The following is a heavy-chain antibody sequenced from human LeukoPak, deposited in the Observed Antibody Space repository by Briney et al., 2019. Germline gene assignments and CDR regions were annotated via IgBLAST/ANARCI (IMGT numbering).Heavy chain of an antibody. CDR3: ARRIILGQNRGFIDY. Sequence: PGGSLRLSCAASGFTFSSYGMNWVRQAPGKGLEWVSSINNSSSSSSYIYYGDSVKGRFTISRDTAKNSLYLQMNSLRADDTAVYYCARRIILGQNRGFIDYWGQGTLVTVSS. CDR1: GFTFSSYG. CDR2: INNSSSSSSYI. J-gene: IGHJ4*02. V-gene: IGHV3-21*01. D-gene: IGHD1/OR15-1a*01.